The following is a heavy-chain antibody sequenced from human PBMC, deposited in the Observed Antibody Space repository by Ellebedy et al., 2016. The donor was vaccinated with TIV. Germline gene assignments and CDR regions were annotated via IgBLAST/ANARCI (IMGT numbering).Heavy chain of an antibody. CDR3: ARDGNQLDY. D-gene: IGHD1-1*01. Sequence: GESLKISCAASGFTFSSYDMHWVRQAPGKGLEWVALISYDANNKYYADSVKGRFTISRDNAKNLLYLQMNRLRDEDTAVYYCARDGNQLDYWGQGTLVIVSS. CDR1: GFTFSSYD. V-gene: IGHV3-30*03. J-gene: IGHJ4*02. CDR2: ISYDANNK.